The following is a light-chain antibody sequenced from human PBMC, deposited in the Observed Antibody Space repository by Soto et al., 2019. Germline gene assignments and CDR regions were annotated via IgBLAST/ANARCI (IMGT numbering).Light chain of an antibody. V-gene: IGLV2-14*03. CDR1: PSDIGAYNY. CDR2: DVT. CDR3: CSYTISSTLKI. J-gene: IGLJ2*01. Sequence: QSALTQPASVSGSPGQSITISCSGTPSDIGAYNYVSWYQHLPGKAPKVIIYDVTNRPSGVSRRFSGSKSGTTASLTISGRQAEDEANYYCCSYTISSTLKIFGGGTKVTVL.